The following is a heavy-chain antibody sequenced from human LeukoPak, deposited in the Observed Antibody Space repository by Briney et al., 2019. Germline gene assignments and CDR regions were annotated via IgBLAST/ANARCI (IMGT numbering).Heavy chain of an antibody. J-gene: IGHJ4*02. D-gene: IGHD1-26*01. Sequence: GGSLRLYCAASGFTFSSYAMSWVRQAPGKGLEWVSAISGSGGSTYYADSVKGRFTISRDNSKNTLYLQMNSLRAEDTAVYYCAKDRGQYSGSYEDYWGQGTLVTVSS. CDR1: GFTFSSYA. CDR3: AKDRGQYSGSYEDY. CDR2: ISGSGGST. V-gene: IGHV3-23*01.